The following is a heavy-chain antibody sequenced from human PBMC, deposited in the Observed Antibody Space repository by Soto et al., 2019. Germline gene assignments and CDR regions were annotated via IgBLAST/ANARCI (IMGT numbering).Heavy chain of an antibody. CDR3: GRDLHIAAADC. J-gene: IGHJ4*02. CDR2: IIGDGRDT. D-gene: IGHD6-13*01. CDR1: GFTFSAYW. V-gene: IGHV3-74*01. Sequence: EVQLVESGGGLVQPGGSLRLSCAASGFTFSAYWMHWVRQAPGKGLVWVSRIIGDGRDTDYAESVKGRFTISRDNAKNTLYLQMNSLRAEDTAVYYCGRDLHIAAADCWVQGSLVTVS.